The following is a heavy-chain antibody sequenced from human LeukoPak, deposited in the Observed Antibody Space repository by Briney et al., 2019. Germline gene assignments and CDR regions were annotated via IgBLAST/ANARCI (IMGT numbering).Heavy chain of an antibody. D-gene: IGHD6-19*01. CDR2: IRYDGSNK. CDR3: AKEPHTAVAVFDY. CDR1: GFTFSSYG. V-gene: IGHV3-30*02. Sequence: GGSLRLFCAASGFTFSSYGMHWVRQAPGKGLEWVAFIRYDGSNKYYAESVKGRFTISRDNSKNTLYLQMNSLRAEDTAVYYSAKEPHTAVAVFDYWGQGTLVTVSS. J-gene: IGHJ4*02.